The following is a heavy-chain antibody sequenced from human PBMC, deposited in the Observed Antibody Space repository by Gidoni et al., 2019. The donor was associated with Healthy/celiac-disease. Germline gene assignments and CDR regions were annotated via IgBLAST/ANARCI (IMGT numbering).Heavy chain of an antibody. CDR3: ARDPDSYCSSTNCLRMSWFDA. V-gene: IGHV3-21*01. J-gene: IGHJ5*02. CDR1: GSTFSSYS. CDR2: ISSSSIYI. D-gene: IGHD2-2*01. Sequence: EVQLVESGGGLVKPGGYLRRPRADSGSTFSSYSTNWVRQAPGKGLEWVSAISSSSIYIYYADSVNSRFTISRENAKNSLYEQINSLGAVDTTMYYCARDPDSYCSSTNCLRMSWFDAWGQGTLVTVSS.